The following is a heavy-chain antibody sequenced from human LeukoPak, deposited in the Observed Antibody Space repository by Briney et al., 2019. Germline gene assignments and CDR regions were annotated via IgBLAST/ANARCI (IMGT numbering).Heavy chain of an antibody. V-gene: IGHV3-21*01. D-gene: IGHD3-10*01. J-gene: IGHJ6*02. CDR1: GFTFSSYS. CDR3: ARDLWFGELLYGPSYYYYGMDV. Sequence: GGSLRLSCAASGFTFSSYSMNWVRQAPGKGLEWVSSISSSSSYIYYADSVKGRFTISRDNAKNSLYLQMNSLRAEDTAVYYCARDLWFGELLYGPSYYYYGMDVWGQGTTVTVSS. CDR2: ISSSSSYI.